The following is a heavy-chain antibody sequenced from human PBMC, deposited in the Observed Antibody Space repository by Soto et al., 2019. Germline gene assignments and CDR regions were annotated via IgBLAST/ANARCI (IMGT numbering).Heavy chain of an antibody. V-gene: IGHV3-23*01. Sequence: PGVSLRPSGTASGIPFSNYAMSWFRLAPRKGLDWVSTISTSGGRPYYADSVKGRFTISRDNSKNTLYLQMNSLRAEDTAVYYCAKDPDRYDYVWGTYRYIDHWGQGTLVTVSS. CDR2: ISTSGGRP. D-gene: IGHD3-16*02. CDR1: GIPFSNYA. CDR3: AKDPDRYDYVWGTYRYIDH. J-gene: IGHJ4*02.